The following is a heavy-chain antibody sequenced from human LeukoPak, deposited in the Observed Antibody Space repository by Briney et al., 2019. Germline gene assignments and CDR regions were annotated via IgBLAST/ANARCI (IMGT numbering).Heavy chain of an antibody. J-gene: IGHJ4*02. V-gene: IGHV3-74*01. CDR1: GFTFSTYS. D-gene: IGHD6-13*01. CDR3: ARGLIADHTQDY. CDR2: INSDGSST. Sequence: GGSLRLSCAASGFTFSTYSMKWVRQAPGKGLVWVSRINSDGSSTSYADSVKGRFTISRDNAKNTLYLQMNSLRAEDTAVYYCARGLIADHTQDYWGQGTLVTVSS.